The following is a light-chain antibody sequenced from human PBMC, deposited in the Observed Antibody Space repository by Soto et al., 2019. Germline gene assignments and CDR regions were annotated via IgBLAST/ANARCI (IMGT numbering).Light chain of an antibody. J-gene: IGKJ1*01. CDR2: SAS. CDR3: QNHGRSPPSWT. V-gene: IGKV3-20*01. Sequence: ETVLTQSPGTLSLSPGERATLSCRASQSVSGSYLAWYQQKPGQAPRLLIQSASSRATGIPDRFSSSGSGTDFTLTISRLEPEEFPVYYCQNHGRSPPSWTFGPGTKVEIK. CDR1: QSVSGSY.